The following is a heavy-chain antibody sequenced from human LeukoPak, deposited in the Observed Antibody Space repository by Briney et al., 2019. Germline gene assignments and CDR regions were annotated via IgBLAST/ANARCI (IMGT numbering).Heavy chain of an antibody. D-gene: IGHD3-3*01. J-gene: IGHJ6*03. CDR2: ISSSSSYI. V-gene: IGHV3-21*01. CDR1: GFTFSSYS. Sequence: GGSLRLSCAASGFTFSSYSMNWVRQAPGKGLEWVSSISSSSSYIYYADSVKGRFTISRDNAKNTLYLQMNRLRAEDTAVYYCSRDGRFLEWLSGYYMDVWGKGTTVTVSS. CDR3: SRDGRFLEWLSGYYMDV.